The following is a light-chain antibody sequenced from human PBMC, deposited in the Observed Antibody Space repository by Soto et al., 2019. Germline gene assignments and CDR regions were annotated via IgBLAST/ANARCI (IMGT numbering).Light chain of an antibody. CDR2: DAA. CDR1: QSVSVH. J-gene: IGKJ1*01. Sequence: EIVLTQSPGTLSLSPGERATLSCRASQSVSVHFAWYQQKPGQAPRLLIYDAANRATGIPARFSGSGSGTDFTLTISSREPEEFAVYHCLQRNTWPWTCGQGRKVELK. V-gene: IGKV3-11*01. CDR3: LQRNTWPWT.